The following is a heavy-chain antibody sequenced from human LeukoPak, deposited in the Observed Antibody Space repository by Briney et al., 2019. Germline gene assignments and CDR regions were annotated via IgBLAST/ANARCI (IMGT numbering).Heavy chain of an antibody. CDR3: ARDHYYDSSGYYSWFDP. V-gene: IGHV1-69*04. Sequence: SAKVSCKASGGSFSSYAISWVRQAPGQGLEWMGRIIPIFGIANYAQKFQGRVTITADKSTSTAYMELSSLRSEDTAVYYCARDHYYDSSGYYSWFDPWGQGTLVTVSS. J-gene: IGHJ5*02. D-gene: IGHD3-22*01. CDR1: GGSFSSYA. CDR2: IIPIFGIA.